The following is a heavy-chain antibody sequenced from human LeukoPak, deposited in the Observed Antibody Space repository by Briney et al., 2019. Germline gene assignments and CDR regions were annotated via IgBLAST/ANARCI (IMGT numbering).Heavy chain of an antibody. V-gene: IGHV3-7*01. CDR2: IKQDGSEK. CDR3: ARGPTRANSSDY. J-gene: IGHJ4*02. Sequence: GGSLRLSCAASGFTFSSYWMSWVRQAPGKGLEWVANIKQDGSEKYYVDSVKGRFAISRDNAKNSLYVQMNSLRAEDTAVYYCARGPTRANSSDYWGQGTLVTVSS. D-gene: IGHD2/OR15-2a*01. CDR1: GFTFSSYW.